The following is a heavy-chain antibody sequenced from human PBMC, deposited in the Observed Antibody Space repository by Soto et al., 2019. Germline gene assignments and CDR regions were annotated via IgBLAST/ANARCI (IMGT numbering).Heavy chain of an antibody. V-gene: IGHV3-48*02. D-gene: IGHD1-1*01. CDR1: GFSFSSYS. J-gene: IGHJ4*02. CDR2: ISSGSSTK. CDR3: ARNSVAGWNPFDY. Sequence: VQLVESGGGLVQPGGSLRLSCAASGFSFSSYSMNWVRQAPGKGLEWVSYISSGSSTKSYADSVKGRFTISRDNAKNSLSLQINSLRDEDTAVYYCARNSVAGWNPFDYWGQGTLVTVTS.